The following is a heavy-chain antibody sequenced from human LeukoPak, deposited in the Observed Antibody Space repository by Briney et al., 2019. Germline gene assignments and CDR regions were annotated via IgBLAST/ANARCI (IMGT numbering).Heavy chain of an antibody. V-gene: IGHV3-23*01. J-gene: IGHJ4*02. Sequence: GGSLRLSCAASGFTFSNYAMSWVRQAPGKGLEWVSAISGSGGGTYYADFVKGRFTISRDNSKNTLYLQMNSLRAEDTAVYYCAKPVGTRLPGDFDYWGQGTLVTVSS. CDR1: GFTFSNYA. D-gene: IGHD2-2*01. CDR2: ISGSGGGT. CDR3: AKPVGTRLPGDFDY.